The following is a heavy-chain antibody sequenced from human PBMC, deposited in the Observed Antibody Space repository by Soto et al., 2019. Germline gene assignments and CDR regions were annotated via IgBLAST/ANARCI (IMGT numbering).Heavy chain of an antibody. Sequence: GGSLRLSCAASGFTFSSYWMHWVRQAPGKGLVWVSRMNEDGGTTDYADSVKGRFAISRDNAKNTLYLQMNSLRVEDTAVYYCASDLSGRADVWGQGTTVTVSS. D-gene: IGHD3-10*01. V-gene: IGHV3-74*01. J-gene: IGHJ6*02. CDR3: ASDLSGRADV. CDR2: MNEDGGTT. CDR1: GFTFSSYW.